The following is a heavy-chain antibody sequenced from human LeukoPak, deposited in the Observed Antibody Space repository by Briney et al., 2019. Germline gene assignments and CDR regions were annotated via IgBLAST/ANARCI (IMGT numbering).Heavy chain of an antibody. D-gene: IGHD3-10*01. J-gene: IGHJ4*02. CDR3: ARGSVWFGEL. V-gene: IGHV4-61*02. CDR1: GGSISSGSYY. CDR2: IYTSGGT. Sequence: SENLSLTCTVSGGSISSGSYYWSWIRQPAGKGLEWIGRIYTSGGTNYNPSLKSRVTISVDTSKNQFSLKLSSVTAADTAVYYCARGSVWFGELWGQGTLVTVSS.